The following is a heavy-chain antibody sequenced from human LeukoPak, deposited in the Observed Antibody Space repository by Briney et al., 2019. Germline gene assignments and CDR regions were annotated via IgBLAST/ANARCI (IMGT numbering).Heavy chain of an antibody. CDR1: GFSFSSHW. J-gene: IGHJ4*02. CDR3: AKDFREGIVVHHFDY. Sequence: GGSLRLSCVASGFSFSSHWMRWVRQAPGKGLVWVSRINSDESSTVYAASVKGRFTMSRDNAKNTLYLQMNSLRAEDTAVYSCAKDFREGIVVHHFDYWGQGTLVTVSS. V-gene: IGHV3-74*01. D-gene: IGHD3-22*01. CDR2: INSDESST.